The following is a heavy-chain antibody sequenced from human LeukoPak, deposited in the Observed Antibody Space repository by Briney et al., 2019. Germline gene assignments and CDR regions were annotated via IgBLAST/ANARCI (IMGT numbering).Heavy chain of an antibody. J-gene: IGHJ4*02. CDR3: ARGSSFYYYDSSGYSYYFDY. V-gene: IGHV4-39*07. CDR1: GGSISSYF. CDR2: IYYSGST. D-gene: IGHD3-22*01. Sequence: SETLSLTCTVSGGSISSYFWSWFRQPPGKGLEWIGSIYYSGSTYYNPSLKSRVTISVDTSKNQFSLKLSSVTAADTAVYYCARGSSFYYYDSSGYSYYFDYWGQGTLVTVSS.